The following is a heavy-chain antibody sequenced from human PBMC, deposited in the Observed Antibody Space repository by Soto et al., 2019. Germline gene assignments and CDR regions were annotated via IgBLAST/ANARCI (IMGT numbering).Heavy chain of an antibody. CDR3: AKEDEYSSSSAGWYYFDY. V-gene: IGHV3-23*01. D-gene: IGHD6-6*01. CDR2: ISGSGGST. J-gene: IGHJ4*02. CDR1: GFTFSSYS. Sequence: GGSLILSCAASGFTFSSYSMSWVRQAPGKGLEWVSAISGSGGSTYYADSVKGRFTISRDNSKNTLYLQMNSLRAEDTAVYYCAKEDEYSSSSAGWYYFDYWGQGTLVTVSS.